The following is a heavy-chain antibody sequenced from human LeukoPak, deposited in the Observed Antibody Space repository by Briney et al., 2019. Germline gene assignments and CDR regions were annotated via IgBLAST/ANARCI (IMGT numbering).Heavy chain of an antibody. CDR3: ARDALMTTFLPPGDY. CDR1: GYTFTSYD. J-gene: IGHJ4*02. CDR2: ISAYNGNT. Sequence: RASVKVSYKASGYTFTSYDISWARQAPGQGLEWMGWISAYNGNTNYAQKLQGRATMTTDTSTSTAYMELRSLRSDDTAVYYCARDALMTTFLPPGDYWGQGTLVTVSS. D-gene: IGHD2/OR15-2a*01. V-gene: IGHV1-18*01.